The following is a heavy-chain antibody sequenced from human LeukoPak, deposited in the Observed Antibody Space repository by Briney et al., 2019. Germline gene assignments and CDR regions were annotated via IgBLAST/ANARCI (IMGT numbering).Heavy chain of an antibody. V-gene: IGHV4-59*10. CDR1: GGSFSSYY. CDR2: IYTSGST. Sequence: SETLSLTCAVYGGSFSSYYWSWIRQPAGKGLEWVGRIYTSGSTNYNPSLKSRVTMSVDTSKNQFSLKLSSVTAADTAVYYCARGTYCSSTGCYDGFDYWGQGILVTVSS. J-gene: IGHJ4*02. CDR3: ARGTYCSSTGCYDGFDY. D-gene: IGHD2-2*01.